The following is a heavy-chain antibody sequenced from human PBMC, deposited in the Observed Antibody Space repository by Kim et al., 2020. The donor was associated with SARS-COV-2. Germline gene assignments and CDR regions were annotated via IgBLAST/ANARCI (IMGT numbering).Heavy chain of an antibody. D-gene: IGHD6-13*01. J-gene: IGHJ4*02. V-gene: IGHV4-59*01. Sequence: SETLSLTCTVSGGSISSYYWSWIRQPPGKGLEWIGYIYYSGSTNYNPSLKSRVTISVDTSKNQFSLKLSSVTAADTAVYYCARERSSSWHSRAVDYWGEG. CDR1: GGSISSYY. CDR2: IYYSGST. CDR3: ARERSSSWHSRAVDY.